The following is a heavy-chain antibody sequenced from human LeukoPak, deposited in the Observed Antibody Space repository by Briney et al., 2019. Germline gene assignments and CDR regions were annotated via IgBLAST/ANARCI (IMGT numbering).Heavy chain of an antibody. J-gene: IGHJ4*02. Sequence: GGSLRLSCAASGFTFDDYAMRWVRQAPGKGLEWVLGISWNSGSIGYADSVKGRFTISRDNAKNSLYLQMNSLRAEDTALYYCAKDKGQWEPLEYWGQGTLVTVSS. CDR1: GFTFDDYA. V-gene: IGHV3-9*01. CDR2: ISWNSGSI. D-gene: IGHD1-26*01. CDR3: AKDKGQWEPLEY.